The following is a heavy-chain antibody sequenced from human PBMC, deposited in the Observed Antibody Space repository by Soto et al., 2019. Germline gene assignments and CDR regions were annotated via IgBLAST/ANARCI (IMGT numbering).Heavy chain of an antibody. Sequence: QVQLVQTGTEVKKPGASVKVSCKASGYTFTSYGISWVRQAPGQGLEWMGWISAYNGNTKYAQNLQGRVTMNTDTSTSTAYMELRSLRSDDTAVYYCARDQAMAQFDYWGQGTLVTVSS. CDR3: ARDQAMAQFDY. V-gene: IGHV1-18*01. CDR1: GYTFTSYG. D-gene: IGHD5-18*01. CDR2: ISAYNGNT. J-gene: IGHJ4*02.